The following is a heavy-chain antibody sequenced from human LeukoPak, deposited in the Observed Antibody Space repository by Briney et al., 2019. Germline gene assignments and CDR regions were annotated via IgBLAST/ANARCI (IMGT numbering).Heavy chain of an antibody. Sequence: GGSLRLSCEASGFSISDYYMSWIRQVPGKGLAWISYISSSGNDINYADSVKGRFSLSRDTAKNSLYLQMNNLRAEDMAVYYCVRESKVGFLEWLLEYWGQGTLVTVSS. CDR1: GFSISDYY. D-gene: IGHD3-3*01. V-gene: IGHV3-11*01. CDR3: VRESKVGFLEWLLEY. J-gene: IGHJ4*02. CDR2: ISSSGNDI.